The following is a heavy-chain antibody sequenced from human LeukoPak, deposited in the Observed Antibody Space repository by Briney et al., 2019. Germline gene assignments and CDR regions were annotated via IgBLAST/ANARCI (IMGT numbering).Heavy chain of an antibody. CDR3: ARSMKDYYGSGSFYFDY. D-gene: IGHD3-10*01. Sequence: ASVKVSCKASGYTFTSYAMHWVRQAPGQRLEWMGWINAGNGNTKYSQKFQGRVTITRDTSASTAYMELSSLRSEDTAVYYCARSMKDYYGSGSFYFDYWGQGTLVTVSS. CDR1: GYTFTSYA. CDR2: INAGNGNT. V-gene: IGHV1-3*01. J-gene: IGHJ4*02.